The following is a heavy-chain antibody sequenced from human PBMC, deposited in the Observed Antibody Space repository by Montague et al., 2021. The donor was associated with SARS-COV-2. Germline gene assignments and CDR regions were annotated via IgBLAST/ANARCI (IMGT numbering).Heavy chain of an antibody. D-gene: IGHD1-26*01. CDR2: ISYDGGNK. CDR1: GFTFSSYA. V-gene: IGHV3-30*04. J-gene: IGHJ5*02. CDR3: ARDSGSSFDP. Sequence: SLRLPCAASGFTFSSYAMHWVRQAPGKGLEWVALISYDGGNKYYADSAKGRFTISRDNSKNTLYLQMNSLRAEDTAVYYCARDSGSSFDPWGQGTLVTVSS.